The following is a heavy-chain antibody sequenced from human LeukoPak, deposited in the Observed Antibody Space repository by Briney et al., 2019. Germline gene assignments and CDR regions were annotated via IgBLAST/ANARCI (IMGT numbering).Heavy chain of an antibody. V-gene: IGHV1-2*02. D-gene: IGHD3-10*01. CDR2: INPNSGGT. Sequence: ASVKVSCKASGYTFTGYYMHWVRQAPGQGLEWMGWINPNSGGTNYAQKFQGRVTMTRDTSISTAYMELSRLRSDDTAVYYCASASGYYGSGSYYPYYYYYMDVWGKGTTVTISS. CDR1: GYTFTGYY. CDR3: ASASGYYGSGSYYPYYYYYMDV. J-gene: IGHJ6*03.